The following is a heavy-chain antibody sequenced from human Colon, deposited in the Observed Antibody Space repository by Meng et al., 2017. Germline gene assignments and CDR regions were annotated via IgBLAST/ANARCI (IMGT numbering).Heavy chain of an antibody. Sequence: QLQRQGSGPGLVKPSQPLSFTCTVSGCSISSGDYYWSWIRQPPGKGLEWIGYIYYSGSTYYNPSLKSRVTISVDTSKNQFSLKLSSVTAADTAVYYCARGPTTYFDYWGQGTLVTVSS. CDR3: ARGPTTYFDY. J-gene: IGHJ4*02. CDR1: GCSISSGDYY. V-gene: IGHV4-30-4*01. CDR2: IYYSGST. D-gene: IGHD4-17*01.